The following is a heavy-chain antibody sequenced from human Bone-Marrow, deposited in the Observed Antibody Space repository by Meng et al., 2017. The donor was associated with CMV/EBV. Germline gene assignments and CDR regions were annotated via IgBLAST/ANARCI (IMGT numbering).Heavy chain of an antibody. J-gene: IGHJ4*02. CDR1: GGSVSSGSYY. CDR2: IYYSGST. CDR3: ARVEMPGYSSGWFFDY. Sequence: SATLSLTCTVSGGSVSSGSYYWSWIRQPPGKGLEWIGYIYYSGSTNYNPSLKSRVTISVDTSKNQFSLKLSSVTAADTAVYYCARVEMPGYSSGWFFDYWGQGTLVTVSS. D-gene: IGHD6-19*01. V-gene: IGHV4-61*01.